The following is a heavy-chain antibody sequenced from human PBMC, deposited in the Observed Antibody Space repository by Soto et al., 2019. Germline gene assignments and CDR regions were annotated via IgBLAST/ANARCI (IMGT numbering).Heavy chain of an antibody. CDR2: IYYSGST. Sequence: SETLSLTCTVSGGSISSSSYYWGWIRQPPGKGLEWIGSIYYSGSTYYNPSLKSRVTISVDTSKNQFSLKLSSVTAADTAVYYCARHAPAAGYTNWCDPWGQGTLVTVSS. V-gene: IGHV4-39*01. D-gene: IGHD6-13*01. CDR3: ARHAPAAGYTNWCDP. CDR1: GGSISSSSYY. J-gene: IGHJ5*02.